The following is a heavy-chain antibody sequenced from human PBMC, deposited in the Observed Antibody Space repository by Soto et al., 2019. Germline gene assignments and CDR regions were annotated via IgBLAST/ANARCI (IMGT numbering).Heavy chain of an antibody. D-gene: IGHD2-15*01. CDR3: AMSDNVVVAASSPVYFDY. Sequence: QVQLVQSGAEVKKPGASVKVSCKTSGYSFTNYYLHWVRQAPGQGLEWMGLINPSGISTSYAQKFQGRVAMTRDTSTSTVYMDLSSLRSEDTAVYYCAMSDNVVVAASSPVYFDYWGQGTLVTVSS. CDR2: INPSGIST. CDR1: GYSFTNYY. V-gene: IGHV1-46*01. J-gene: IGHJ4*02.